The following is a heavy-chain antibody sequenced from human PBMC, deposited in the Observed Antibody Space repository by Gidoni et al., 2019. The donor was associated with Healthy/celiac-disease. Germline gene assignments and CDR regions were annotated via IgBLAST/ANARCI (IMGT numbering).Heavy chain of an antibody. J-gene: IGHJ6*02. Sequence: EVQLVESGGGLVQPGGSLRLSCAASGFTFSSYEMTWVRQAPGQGLEWVSYISSSGSTIYYADSVKGRFTISRDNAKNSLYLQMNSLRAEDSAVYYCARVDCSGGSCYSAYYYGMDVWGQGTTVTVSS. CDR3: ARVDCSGGSCYSAYYYGMDV. V-gene: IGHV3-48*03. CDR2: ISSSGSTI. D-gene: IGHD2-15*01. CDR1: GFTFSSYE.